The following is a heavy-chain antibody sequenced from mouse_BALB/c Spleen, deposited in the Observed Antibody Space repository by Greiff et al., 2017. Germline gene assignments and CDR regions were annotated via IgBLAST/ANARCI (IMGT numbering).Heavy chain of an antibody. CDR2: IYPGDGDT. CDR3: ASQTGPFAY. V-gene: IGHV1-82*01. CDR1: GYAFSSSW. J-gene: IGHJ3*01. Sequence: VQLQQSGPELVKPGASVKISCKASGYAFSSSWMNWVKQRPGQGLEWIGRIYPGDGDTNYNGKFKGKATLTADKSSSTAYMQLSSLTSVDSAVYFCASQTGPFAYWGQGTLVTVSA. D-gene: IGHD4-1*01.